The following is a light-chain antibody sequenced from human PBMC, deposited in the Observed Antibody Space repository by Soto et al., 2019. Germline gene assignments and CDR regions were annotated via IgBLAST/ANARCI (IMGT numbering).Light chain of an antibody. CDR2: GNT. V-gene: IGLV1-40*01. Sequence: QSAMTQPPSVSGAPGQRVTISCTGSSSNIGAGFDVHWYQQFPGTAPKLLMYGNTLRPSGVPDRFSGSKSGTSASLAITGLHPEDEADYYCQAYDNNLSSPVFGGGTKLTVL. CDR1: SSNIGAGFD. J-gene: IGLJ2*01. CDR3: QAYDNNLSSPV.